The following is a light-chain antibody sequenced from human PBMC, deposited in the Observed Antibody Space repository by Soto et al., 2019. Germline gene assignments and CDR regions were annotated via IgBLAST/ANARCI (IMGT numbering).Light chain of an antibody. J-gene: IGKJ2*01. CDR1: QIVSSN. V-gene: IGKV3-15*01. Sequence: EVVMTQSPATVSVSPGARATLSCRASQIVSSNLAWYQQKPGQAPRLLIYGASTRATGTPARFSGSGSGTEFTLPISSLQSEDFAVYYCQQYNSWPPYTFGQGTKLEIK. CDR3: QQYNSWPPYT. CDR2: GAS.